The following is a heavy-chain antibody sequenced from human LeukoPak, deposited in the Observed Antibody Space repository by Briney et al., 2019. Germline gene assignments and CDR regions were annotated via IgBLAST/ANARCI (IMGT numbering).Heavy chain of an antibody. CDR2: INPNSGGT. D-gene: IGHD3-22*01. J-gene: IGHJ4*02. CDR3: ARDLYDSSGYSLPPSY. CDR1: GYTFTGYY. V-gene: IGHV1-2*02. Sequence: GASVKVSCKDSGYTFTGYYMHWVRQAPGQGLEVMEWINPNSGGTNYAQKFQGKVTMTRDTSISTAYMELRRLRSADTAVYYCARDLYDSSGYSLPPSYWGQGTLVTVSS.